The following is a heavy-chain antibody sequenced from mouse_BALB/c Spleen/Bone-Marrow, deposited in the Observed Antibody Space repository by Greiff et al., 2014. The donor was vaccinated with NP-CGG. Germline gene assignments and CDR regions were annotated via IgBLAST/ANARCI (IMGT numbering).Heavy chain of an antibody. D-gene: IGHD2-4*01. J-gene: IGHJ3*01. Sequence: EVQLQQSGAELVKPGASVKLSCTASGFNIKDTYMHWVKQRPEQGLEWIGRIDPANGNTKYDPKFQGEATITADTSFNTAYLQLSSLTSEDTAVYYCAGLRPRFEFAYWGQGTLVTVSA. CDR1: GFNIKDTY. CDR3: AGLRPRFEFAY. CDR2: IDPANGNT. V-gene: IGHV14-3*02.